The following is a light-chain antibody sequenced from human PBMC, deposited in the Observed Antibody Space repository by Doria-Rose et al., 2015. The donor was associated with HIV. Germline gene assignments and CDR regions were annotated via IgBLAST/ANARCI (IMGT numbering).Light chain of an antibody. Sequence: TQSPESLGMSLCERATLNCKSNQSLLYTSKNYLAWYQQKPGQPPKMLIYWASTRQSGVPARFSGSGSGTDFTLTISGLEAEDVAVYYCQQYYDTPSFGPGTTVDIK. V-gene: IGKV4-1*01. CDR1: QSLLYTSKNY. CDR3: QQYYDTPS. CDR2: WAS. J-gene: IGKJ3*01.